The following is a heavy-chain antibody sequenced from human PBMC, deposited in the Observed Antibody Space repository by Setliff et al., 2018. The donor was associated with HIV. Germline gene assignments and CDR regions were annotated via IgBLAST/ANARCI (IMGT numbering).Heavy chain of an antibody. J-gene: IGHJ5*02. Sequence: SETLSLTCGVSGYSISRGYYWGWMRQPPGKGLEWIGTIYHSGSTYYNPSLKSRVTISVDTSQNQFSLKLTSVTAADTAVYYCARESASTIFGVVIPSWFGPWGQGILVTVSS. CDR1: GYSISRGYY. V-gene: IGHV4-38-2*02. CDR3: ARESASTIFGVVIPSWFGP. D-gene: IGHD3-3*01. CDR2: IYHSGST.